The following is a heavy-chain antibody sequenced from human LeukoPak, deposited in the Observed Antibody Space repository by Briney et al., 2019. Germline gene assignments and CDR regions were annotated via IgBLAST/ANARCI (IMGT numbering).Heavy chain of an antibody. Sequence: GGSLRLSCAASGFTVSSNYMNWVRQAPGKGLEWVPVIYSGGSTYYADSVKGRFTISRDNSKNTLYLQMNSLRAEDTAVYYCARRPSGNYYYYGMDVWGQGTTVTVSS. J-gene: IGHJ6*02. CDR3: ARRPSGNYYYYGMDV. CDR1: GFTVSSNY. D-gene: IGHD1-26*01. CDR2: IYSGGST. V-gene: IGHV3-53*01.